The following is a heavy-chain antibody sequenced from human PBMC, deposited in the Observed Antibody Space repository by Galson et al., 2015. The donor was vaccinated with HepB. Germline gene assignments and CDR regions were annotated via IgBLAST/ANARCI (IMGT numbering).Heavy chain of an antibody. Sequence: SLRLSCAASGFNFSPYGMHWVRQAPGKGLEWVAIIWNNGINKDYADSVKGRFTISRDNSKNTLFLQMNSPRAEDTAVYYCARLAYSNFLGGLDVWGQGTTVTVSS. V-gene: IGHV3-33*01. CDR3: ARLAYSNFLGGLDV. J-gene: IGHJ6*02. CDR1: GFNFSPYG. CDR2: IWNNGINK. D-gene: IGHD4-11*01.